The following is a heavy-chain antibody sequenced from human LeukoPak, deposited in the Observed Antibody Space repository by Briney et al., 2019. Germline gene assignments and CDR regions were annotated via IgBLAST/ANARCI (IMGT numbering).Heavy chain of an antibody. CDR3: ARGGGYCSSTSCSRTFDY. D-gene: IGHD2-2*01. Sequence: SETLSLTCAVYGGSFSGYYWSWIRQPPGEGLEWIGEINHSGSTNYNPSLKSRVTISVDTSKNQFSMKLSSVTAADTAVYYCARGGGYCSSTSCSRTFDYWDQGTLVTVSS. CDR2: INHSGST. V-gene: IGHV4-34*01. J-gene: IGHJ4*02. CDR1: GGSFSGYY.